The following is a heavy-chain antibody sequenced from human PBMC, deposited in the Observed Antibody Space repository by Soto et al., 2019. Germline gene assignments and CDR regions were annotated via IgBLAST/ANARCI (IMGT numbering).Heavy chain of an antibody. V-gene: IGHV1-24*01. Sequence: ASVKVSCKVSGYTLTELSMHWVRQAPGKGLEWMGGFDTEDGETFYAQKFQGRVTMPEDTSTDTAYMELSRLRSEDTAVYYCASSRITKVPYGMDVWGQGTTVTVSS. CDR3: ASSRITKVPYGMDV. CDR2: FDTEDGET. CDR1: GYTLTELS. J-gene: IGHJ6*01. D-gene: IGHD3-10*01.